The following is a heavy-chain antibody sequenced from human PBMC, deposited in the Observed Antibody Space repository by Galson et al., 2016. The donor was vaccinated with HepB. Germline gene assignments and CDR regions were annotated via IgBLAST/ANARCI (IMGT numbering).Heavy chain of an antibody. Sequence: QSGAEVTKPGESLRISCKGSGYSFTNYWITWVRQMPGKGLEWMGRIDPTDSYTNYSPSLQGHVTMSADKSLSTAYLQWSSLEASDTAMYYCARGRYYYDTTPSPTYYFDYWGQGTLVIVSS. CDR1: GYSFTNYW. D-gene: IGHD3-22*01. CDR2: IDPTDSYT. CDR3: ARGRYYYDTTPSPTYYFDY. J-gene: IGHJ4*02. V-gene: IGHV5-10-1*01.